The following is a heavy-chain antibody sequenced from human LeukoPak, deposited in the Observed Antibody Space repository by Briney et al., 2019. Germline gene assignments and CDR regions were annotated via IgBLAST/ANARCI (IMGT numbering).Heavy chain of an antibody. V-gene: IGHV3-11*01. CDR3: AREYYYDSSGHRLFDAFDI. Sequence: PGGSLRLSCAASGFTFSDYYMSWIRQAPGKGLEWVSYISSSGSTIYYADSVKGRFTISRDNAKNSLYLQMNSLRAEDTAVYYCAREYYYDSSGHRLFDAFDIWGQGTMVTVSS. CDR2: ISSSGSTI. J-gene: IGHJ3*02. D-gene: IGHD3-22*01. CDR1: GFTFSDYY.